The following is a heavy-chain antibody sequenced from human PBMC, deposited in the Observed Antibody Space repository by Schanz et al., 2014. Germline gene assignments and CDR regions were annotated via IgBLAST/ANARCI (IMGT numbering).Heavy chain of an antibody. V-gene: IGHV3-48*01. CDR2: ISSTNRAT. CDR3: ARDRLDCGAECYSVEVFEI. J-gene: IGHJ4*03. CDR1: GFTFRSYT. Sequence: VQLVESGGGLVKPGGSLRLSCAASGFTFRSYTMNWVRQAPGKGLEWISYISSTNRATYYADSVKGRFTISRDNAKNSLYLQMNSLRAEDTAVYYCARDRLDCGAECYSVEVFEIWGQGTLVIGSS. D-gene: IGHD2-21*01.